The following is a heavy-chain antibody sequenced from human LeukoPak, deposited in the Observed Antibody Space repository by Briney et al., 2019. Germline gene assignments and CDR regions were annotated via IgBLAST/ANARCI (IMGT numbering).Heavy chain of an antibody. CDR2: INPNSGGT. CDR1: GYTFTGYY. V-gene: IGHV1-2*02. Sequence: ASVKVSCKASGYTFTGYYMHWVRQAPGQGLEWMGWINPNSGGTNYAQKFQGRVTMTRDTSISTAYMELRSLRSDDTAVYYCARDSGLITLDAFDIWGQGTMVTVSS. CDR3: ARDSGLITLDAFDI. J-gene: IGHJ3*02. D-gene: IGHD3-16*01.